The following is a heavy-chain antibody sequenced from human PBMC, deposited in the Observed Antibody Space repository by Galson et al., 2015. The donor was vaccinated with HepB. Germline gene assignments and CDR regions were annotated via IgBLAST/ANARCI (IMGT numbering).Heavy chain of an antibody. CDR1: GFTFSGSA. CDR2: IRSKAYNYAT. Sequence: SLRLSCAASGFTFSGSAIHWVRQASGKGPEWVGRIRSKAYNYATSCVASLKGRFIISRDDSKNTAYLHMISLKIENTAVYYCARLGDLSGYSSLWGQGTLVTVSS. J-gene: IGHJ4*02. V-gene: IGHV3-73*01. D-gene: IGHD2-15*01. CDR3: ARLGDLSGYSSL.